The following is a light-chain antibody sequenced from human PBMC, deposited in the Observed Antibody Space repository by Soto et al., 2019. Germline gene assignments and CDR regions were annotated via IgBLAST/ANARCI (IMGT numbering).Light chain of an antibody. CDR2: GVT. J-gene: IGLJ2*01. V-gene: IGLV1-40*01. CDR1: SSNIGAGYD. Sequence: QSVLTQPPSVSGAPGQRVTISCTGSSSNIGAGYDVHWYQQLPGTAPQLLIYGVTNRPSGVPDRFSGSKSGTSASLAITGLQAEDEADYYCQSYDSSLSGSGVFGGGTKVTVL. CDR3: QSYDSSLSGSGV.